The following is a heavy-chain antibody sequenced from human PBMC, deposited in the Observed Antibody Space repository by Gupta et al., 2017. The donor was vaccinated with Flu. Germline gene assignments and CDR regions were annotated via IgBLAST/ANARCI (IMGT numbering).Heavy chain of an antibody. Sequence: WDDDKRYSPFLKSRLTISKDTSKNQVVLTMTNMDPVDTATYYCAHEYCGPNSCDYYFDIWGQGTLVTVSS. J-gene: IGHJ4*02. V-gene: IGHV2-5*02. CDR3: AHEYCGPNSCDYYFDI. D-gene: IGHD2-21*01. CDR2: WDDDK.